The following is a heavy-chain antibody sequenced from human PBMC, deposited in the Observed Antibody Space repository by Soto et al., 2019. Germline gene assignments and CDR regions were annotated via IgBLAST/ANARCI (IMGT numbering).Heavy chain of an antibody. V-gene: IGHV4-30-4*01. CDR3: ARDLLYTTVDYYFDY. Sequence: SETLSLTCTVSGGSISSGTYYWSWIRQPPGKGLEWIGYIYHSGSSQYNPSLKRRVTISIDTYKNQFSLELRSVTAADTAVYYCARDLLYTTVDYYFDYWGPGRLVTVSS. CDR2: IYHSGSS. D-gene: IGHD4-17*01. J-gene: IGHJ4*02. CDR1: GGSISSGTYY.